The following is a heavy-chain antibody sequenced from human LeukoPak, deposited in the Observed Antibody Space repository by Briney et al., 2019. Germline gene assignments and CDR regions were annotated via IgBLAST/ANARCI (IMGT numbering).Heavy chain of an antibody. CDR1: GYTFTGYY. J-gene: IGHJ5*02. D-gene: IGHD1-1*01. CDR2: INPNSGGT. Sequence: ASVKVSCKASGYTFTGYYMHWVRQAPGQGLEWMGRINPNSGGTNYAQKFQGRVTMTRDTSISTAYMELSRLRSDDTAVYYCARGKEELERGVGSFDPWGQGTLVTVSS. CDR3: ARGKEELERGVGSFDP. V-gene: IGHV1-2*06.